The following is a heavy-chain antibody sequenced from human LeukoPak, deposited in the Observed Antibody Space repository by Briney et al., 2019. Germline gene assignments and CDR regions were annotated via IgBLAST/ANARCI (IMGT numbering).Heavy chain of an antibody. Sequence: GGSLRLSCAASGFTFSSYSMNWVRQAPGKGLEWVSSISSSSSYIYYADSVKGRFTIARDNAKNSLYLQMNSLRAEDTAVYYCASYDYGDPGFDYWGQGTLVTVSS. CDR3: ASYDYGDPGFDY. J-gene: IGHJ4*02. D-gene: IGHD4-17*01. V-gene: IGHV3-21*01. CDR2: ISSSSSYI. CDR1: GFTFSSYS.